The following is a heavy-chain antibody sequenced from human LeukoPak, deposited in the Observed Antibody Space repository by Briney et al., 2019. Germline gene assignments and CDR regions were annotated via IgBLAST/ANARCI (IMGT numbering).Heavy chain of an antibody. V-gene: IGHV4-59*12. D-gene: IGHD3-9*01. CDR3: ARDRYDIWGFDY. J-gene: IGHJ4*02. CDR2: IYYSGST. CDR1: GGSISSYY. Sequence: SETLSLTCTVSGGSISSYYWSWIRQPPGKGLEWIGYIYYSGSTNYNPSLKSRVTMSVDTSKNQFSLKLSSVTAADTAVYYCARDRYDIWGFDYWGQGTLVTVSS.